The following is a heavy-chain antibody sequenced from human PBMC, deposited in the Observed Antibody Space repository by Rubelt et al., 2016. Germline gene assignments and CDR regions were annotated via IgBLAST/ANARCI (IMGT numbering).Heavy chain of an antibody. V-gene: IGHV3-7*01. D-gene: IGHD7-27*01. CDR1: GFTFSDSY. CDR3: ARDLNWENY. CDR2: IKPDGSEE. Sequence: GGGLVKPGGSLRLSCAASGFTFSDSYMTWIRQAPGKGLEWVATIKPDGSEEYYVDSVKGRFAISRDITKNSLYLQMNSLRAEDTALYYCARDLNWENYWGQGTLVTVSS. J-gene: IGHJ4*02.